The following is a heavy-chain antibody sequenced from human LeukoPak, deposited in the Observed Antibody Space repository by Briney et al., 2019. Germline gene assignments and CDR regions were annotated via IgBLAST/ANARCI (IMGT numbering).Heavy chain of an antibody. CDR3: ARAPRGYFDY. V-gene: IGHV4-34*01. Sequence: SETLSLTCAVYGGSFSGYYWSWIRQPPGKGLEWIGEINHSGSTNYNPSLKSRVTISVDTSKNQFSQKLSSVTAADTAVYYCARAPRGYFDYWGQGTLVTVSS. D-gene: IGHD3-3*01. CDR1: GGSFSGYY. CDR2: INHSGST. J-gene: IGHJ4*02.